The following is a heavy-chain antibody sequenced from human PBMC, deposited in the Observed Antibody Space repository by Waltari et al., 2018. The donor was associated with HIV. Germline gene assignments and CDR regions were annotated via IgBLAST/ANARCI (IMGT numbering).Heavy chain of an antibody. CDR3: ARDSNGLDY. D-gene: IGHD4-4*01. Sequence: HVHFLQSGPGLVTFPQTLSLTCAIPGARVPSAGAARNGIRLSPAGGLEWLGRTYHRSKWFQLYAPSVRGRIRVDVDPSVNHFSLHLDSVTPDDTAVYYCARDSNGLDYWGQGTVVTVSS. CDR2: TYHRSKWFQ. CDR1: GARVPSAGAA. V-gene: IGHV6-1*02. J-gene: IGHJ4*02.